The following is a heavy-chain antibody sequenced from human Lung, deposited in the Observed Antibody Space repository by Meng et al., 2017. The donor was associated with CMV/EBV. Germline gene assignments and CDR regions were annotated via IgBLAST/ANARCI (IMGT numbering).Heavy chain of an antibody. V-gene: IGHV3-30*04. J-gene: IGHJ4*02. Sequence: GESLKISCAASGFTFSSYDMNWVRQAPGKALEWVAVISIDGSSKFYADSMKGRFTISRDNSKNTLFLQVNSLRPEDTAVYYCTRRADYFDYWGPGTLVTVDS. CDR1: GFTFSSYD. CDR2: ISIDGSSK. CDR3: TRRADYFDY. D-gene: IGHD6-25*01.